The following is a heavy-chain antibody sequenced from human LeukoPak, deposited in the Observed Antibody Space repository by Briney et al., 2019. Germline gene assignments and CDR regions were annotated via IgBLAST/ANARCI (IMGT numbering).Heavy chain of an antibody. CDR1: GFTFSTYA. CDR3: ASLGKGD. V-gene: IGHV3-23*01. D-gene: IGHD3-10*01. J-gene: IGHJ4*02. Sequence: GGSLRLSCAASGFTFSTYAMSWVRQAPGKGLEWVSVIRGDGGTTYYADSVKGRFTISRDNAKNSLYLQMNSLRAEDTAVYYCASLGKGDWGQGTLVTVSS. CDR2: IRGDGGTT.